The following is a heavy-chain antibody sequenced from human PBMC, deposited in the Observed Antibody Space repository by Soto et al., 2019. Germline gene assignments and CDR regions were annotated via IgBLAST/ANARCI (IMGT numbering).Heavy chain of an antibody. D-gene: IGHD3-10*01. Sequence: QVQLVQSGAEVKKPGASVKVSCKASGYTFTSYTISWVRQARGQGLEWMGWISAYNGNTKYAQKRQGRVTMTTDTATSTGSMGLRSLGSADTAVYCCAREGFPFDYWGQGTLVTVSS. CDR1: GYTFTSYT. CDR2: ISAYNGNT. CDR3: AREGFPFDY. J-gene: IGHJ4*02. V-gene: IGHV1-18*01.